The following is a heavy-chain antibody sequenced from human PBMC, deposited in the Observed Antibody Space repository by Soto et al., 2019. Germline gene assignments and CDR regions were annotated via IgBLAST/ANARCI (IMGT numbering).Heavy chain of an antibody. V-gene: IGHV4-30-4*01. CDR2: IYYSGST. CDR1: GGSISSGDYY. CDR3: ARELVRGVIKGYYYYGMDV. D-gene: IGHD3-10*01. J-gene: IGHJ6*02. Sequence: SETLSLTCTVSGGSISSGDYYWSWIRQPPGKGLEWIGYIYYSGSTYYNPSLKSRVTISVDTSKNQFSLKLSSVTAADTAVYYCARELVRGVIKGYYYYGMDVWGQGTTVTVSS.